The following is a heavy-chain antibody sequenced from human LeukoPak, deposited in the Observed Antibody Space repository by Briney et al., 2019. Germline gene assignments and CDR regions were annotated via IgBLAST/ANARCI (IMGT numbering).Heavy chain of an antibody. Sequence: GSLRLSCAASGFTVSSNYMSWVRQTPGKGLEWVSVIYAGGSTYYADSVKGRFTISRDNSKNTLYLQMDGLGAENTAVYYCAKFSGSYYYYYAMDVWGQGTTATVSS. CDR2: IYAGGST. D-gene: IGHD1-26*01. CDR1: GFTVSSNY. V-gene: IGHV3-53*01. CDR3: AKFSGSYYYYYAMDV. J-gene: IGHJ6*02.